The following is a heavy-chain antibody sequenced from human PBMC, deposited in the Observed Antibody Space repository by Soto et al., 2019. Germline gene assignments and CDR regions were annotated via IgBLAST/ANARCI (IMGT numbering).Heavy chain of an antibody. Sequence: QVQLVQSGAEVKKPGASVKVSCKASGYTFTSYAMHWVRQAPGQRLEWMGWINAGNGNTKYSQKFQGRVTITRDTSASTAYMELSSLRSEDTAVYYCARGGGSIAVAGSFYYYGMDVWGQGTTVTDSS. CDR3: ARGGGSIAVAGSFYYYGMDV. J-gene: IGHJ6*02. CDR1: GYTFTSYA. CDR2: INAGNGNT. D-gene: IGHD6-19*01. V-gene: IGHV1-3*01.